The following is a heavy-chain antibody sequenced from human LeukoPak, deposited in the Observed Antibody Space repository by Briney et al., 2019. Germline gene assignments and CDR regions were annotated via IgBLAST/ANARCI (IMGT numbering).Heavy chain of an antibody. D-gene: IGHD5-24*01. Sequence: GGSPRLSCVSSGFTFSNYGMHWVRQAPGKGLEWVALIWHDGSNKYYADSVRGRVTISRDNSKNTVYLQMNSLTTEDTGVYYCAKDGDAYIEYYYYYMDVWAKGPRSPSP. V-gene: IGHV3-33*06. CDR3: AKDGDAYIEYYYYYMDV. CDR2: IWHDGSNK. J-gene: IGHJ6*03. CDR1: GFTFSNYG.